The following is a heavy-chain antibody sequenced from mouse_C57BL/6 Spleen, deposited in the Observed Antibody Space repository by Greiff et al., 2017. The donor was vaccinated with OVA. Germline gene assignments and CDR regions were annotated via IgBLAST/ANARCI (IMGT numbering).Heavy chain of an antibody. CDR1: GYTFTTYP. CDR2: FHPYNDDT. Sequence: VQLQQSGAELVKPGASVKMSCKASGYTFTTYPIEWMKQNHGKSLEWIGNFHPYNDDTKYNEKFKGKSTLTVEKSSSKVYLDLSRLTSDDSAVYYCASSQSLYYYGSSYWYFDVWGTGTTVTVSS. J-gene: IGHJ1*03. V-gene: IGHV1-47*01. D-gene: IGHD1-1*01. CDR3: ASSQSLYYYGSSYWYFDV.